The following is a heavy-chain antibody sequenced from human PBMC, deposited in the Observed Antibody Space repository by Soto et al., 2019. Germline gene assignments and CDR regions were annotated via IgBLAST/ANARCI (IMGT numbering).Heavy chain of an antibody. Sequence: GGSLRLSCEASGFTSSGIDMHWVRQPTGNGLEWVSTIGTAGDTYYAVSVKGRFTISRDNAKNSLSLQMNSLRAGDTAVYFRARGQEVGAHFCDSWGQGTQGTVAA. CDR2: IGTAGDT. V-gene: IGHV3-13*01. CDR1: GFTSSGID. D-gene: IGHD2-15*01. J-gene: IGHJ4*02. CDR3: ARGQEVGAHFCDS.